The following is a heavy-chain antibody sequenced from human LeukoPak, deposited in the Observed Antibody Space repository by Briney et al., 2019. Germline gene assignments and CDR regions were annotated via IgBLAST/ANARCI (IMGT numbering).Heavy chain of an antibody. V-gene: IGHV1-69*06. J-gene: IGHJ4*02. CDR1: GGTFSSYA. CDR2: ILPVLGTA. CDR3: ARGYYYDSSGYYPEDY. Sequence: SVKVSCKASGGTFSSYAISWVRQAPGQGLEWMGGILPVLGTANYAQRFQGRVTITADKSTSTAYMELSSLRSEDTAVYYCARGYYYDSSGYYPEDYWGQGTLVTVSS. D-gene: IGHD3-22*01.